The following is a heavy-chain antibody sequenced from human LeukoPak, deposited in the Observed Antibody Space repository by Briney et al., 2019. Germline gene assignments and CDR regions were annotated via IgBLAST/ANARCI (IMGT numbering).Heavy chain of an antibody. Sequence: GGSLRLSCAASGFTFSAYAMSWVRLAPGKGLEWVSGISGSGAGTYYADSVKGRFTISRDNSKNTLDLQMNSLRAGDTAVYYCAKGSTAFGSSWYGKAYYYMDVWAKGPRSPSP. D-gene: IGHD2-15*01. CDR3: AKGSTAFGSSWYGKAYYYMDV. V-gene: IGHV3-23*01. J-gene: IGHJ6*03. CDR1: GFTFSAYA. CDR2: ISGSGAGT.